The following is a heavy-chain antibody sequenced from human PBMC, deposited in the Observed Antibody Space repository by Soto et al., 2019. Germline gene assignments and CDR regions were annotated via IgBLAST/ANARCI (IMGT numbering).Heavy chain of an antibody. D-gene: IGHD3-22*01. Sequence: PSETLSLTCTVSGGSLISSSYSWGRIRQPPGTGLEWIGNVYYGGSTYYNPSLKSRVTISVETSKSQFSLKLSSVTAADTAVYYCAGGDYYHSSGYYFYYYTMDVWGQGTTVTVSS. CDR3: AGGDYYHSSGYYFYYYTMDV. V-gene: IGHV4-39*01. J-gene: IGHJ6*02. CDR1: GGSLISSSYS. CDR2: VYYGGST.